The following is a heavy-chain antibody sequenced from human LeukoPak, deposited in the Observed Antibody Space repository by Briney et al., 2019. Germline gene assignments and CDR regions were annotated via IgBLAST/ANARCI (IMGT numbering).Heavy chain of an antibody. D-gene: IGHD6-19*01. CDR3: ARKRVRYSSGWYDPAFDY. CDR2: INHSGST. J-gene: IGHJ4*02. Sequence: SETLSLTCAVCGGSFSGYYWSWIRQPPGKGLEWIGEINHSGSTNYNPSLKSRVTISVDTSKNQFSLKLSSVTAADTAVYYCARKRVRYSSGWYDPAFDYWGQGTLVTVSS. CDR1: GGSFSGYY. V-gene: IGHV4-34*01.